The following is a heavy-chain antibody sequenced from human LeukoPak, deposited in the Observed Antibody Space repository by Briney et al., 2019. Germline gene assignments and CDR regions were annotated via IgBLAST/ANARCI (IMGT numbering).Heavy chain of an antibody. Sequence: GGSLRLSCAASGFTVSSNYMTWVRQAPGKGLKWVSVIYSGGSTYYEDSVKGRFTTSRDNSKNTLYLQMNSLRVEDTAVYYCAKEGEGGYFDYWGQGTLVTVSS. CDR1: GFTVSSNY. CDR3: AKEGEGGYFDY. CDR2: IYSGGST. D-gene: IGHD3-10*01. J-gene: IGHJ4*02. V-gene: IGHV3-66*01.